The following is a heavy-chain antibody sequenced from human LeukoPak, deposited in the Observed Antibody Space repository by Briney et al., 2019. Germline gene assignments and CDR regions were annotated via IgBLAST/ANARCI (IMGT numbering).Heavy chain of an antibody. V-gene: IGHV4-38-2*01. Sequence: SETLSLTCGVSGHSISSGYYWGWIRQPPGKGLEWIGSIYHSGITDYNPSRKSRVTISVDTSKNQFSLRLYSVTAADTAVYYCASVWGTAGVDFWGQGTLVTVSS. CDR3: ASVWGTAGVDF. CDR1: GHSISSGYY. D-gene: IGHD3-16*01. CDR2: IYHSGIT. J-gene: IGHJ4*02.